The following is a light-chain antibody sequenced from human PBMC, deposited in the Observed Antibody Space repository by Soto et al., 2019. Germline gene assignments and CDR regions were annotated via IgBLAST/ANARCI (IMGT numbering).Light chain of an antibody. CDR1: SSDVGGYIY. Sequence: QSALTQPASVSGSPGQSITISCTGTSSDVGGYIYVSWYQQHPGKAPKLMIYEVSNRPSGVSNRFSGSKSGNTASLTISGLQAEDEADYYCSSYSRSSFYVSGTGTKLTVL. CDR3: SSYSRSSFYV. V-gene: IGLV2-14*01. J-gene: IGLJ1*01. CDR2: EVS.